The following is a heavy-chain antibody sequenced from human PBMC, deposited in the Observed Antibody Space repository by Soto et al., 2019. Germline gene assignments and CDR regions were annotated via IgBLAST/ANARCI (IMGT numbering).Heavy chain of an antibody. V-gene: IGHV1-69*05. Sequence: QVQLVQSGAEVKKPGSSVKVSCKASGGTFSSYAISWVRQAPGQGLEWMGGIIPIFGTANYAQKFQGRGTMTPDESTSTDYMVRSSLKCEDTAVYYCAGRGAYGSEPYGMDVWGQGTTVTVSS. CDR2: IIPIFGTA. CDR1: GGTFSSYA. CDR3: AGRGAYGSEPYGMDV. D-gene: IGHD3-10*01. J-gene: IGHJ6*02.